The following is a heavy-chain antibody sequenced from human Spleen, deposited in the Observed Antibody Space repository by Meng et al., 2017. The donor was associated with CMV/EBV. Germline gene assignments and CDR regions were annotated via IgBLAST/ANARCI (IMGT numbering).Heavy chain of an antibody. J-gene: IGHJ3*01. D-gene: IGHD2-2*01. CDR3: ARDCVSSNCYDAFDL. V-gene: IGHV1-2*02. Sequence: ASVKVSCKTSGYIFTGYYVHWVRQAPGQGLEWLGWINPNSGATKYAQKFQGRVTMTRDTSISIAYMELTGLKSDDTAMYYCARDCVSSNCYDAFDLWGQGTVVTVSS. CDR1: GYIFTGYY. CDR2: INPNSGAT.